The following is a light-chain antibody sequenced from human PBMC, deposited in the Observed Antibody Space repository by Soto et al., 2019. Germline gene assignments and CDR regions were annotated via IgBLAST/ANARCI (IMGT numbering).Light chain of an antibody. CDR2: WAS. CDR3: QQYFITQYT. J-gene: IGKJ2*01. Sequence: DIVMTESPDSLPVSLGEGATITCRSSQSVSYNNKNYLAWYQRKPGQPPKLLIYWASTRESGVPDRISGSGSDTDFTLTITSLQAEDVAVYYCQQYFITQYTFGQGTKLEIK. V-gene: IGKV4-1*01. CDR1: QSVSYNNKNY.